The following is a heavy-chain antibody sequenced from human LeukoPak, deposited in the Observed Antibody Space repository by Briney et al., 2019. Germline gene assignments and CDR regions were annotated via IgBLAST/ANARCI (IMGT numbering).Heavy chain of an antibody. CDR2: INPNSGGT. CDR3: ASTGWLRKNWFDP. J-gene: IGHJ5*02. V-gene: IGHV1-2*02. D-gene: IGHD5-12*01. Sequence: ASVKVSCKASGGTFSSYAISWGRQAPGQGLEWMGWINPNSGGTNYAQKFQGRVTMTRDTSISTAYMELSRLRSDDTAVYYCASTGWLRKNWFDPWGQGTLVTVSS. CDR1: GGTFSSYA.